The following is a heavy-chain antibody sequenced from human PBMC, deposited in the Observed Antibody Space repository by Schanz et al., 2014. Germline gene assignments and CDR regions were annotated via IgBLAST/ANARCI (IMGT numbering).Heavy chain of an antibody. CDR1: GFTFSSYA. V-gene: IGHV3-23*01. Sequence: EGQLLESGGGLIQPGGSLRLSCAASGFTFSSYAMSWVRQAPGKGLEWVSSISHSGGSKYYADSVEGRFTISRDNSRNTLYLQMNSLRTEDTAVYYCASPSGYSDYGTYFDFWGQGTLVTVSS. J-gene: IGHJ4*02. CDR3: ASPSGYSDYGTYFDF. CDR2: ISHSGGSK. D-gene: IGHD5-12*01.